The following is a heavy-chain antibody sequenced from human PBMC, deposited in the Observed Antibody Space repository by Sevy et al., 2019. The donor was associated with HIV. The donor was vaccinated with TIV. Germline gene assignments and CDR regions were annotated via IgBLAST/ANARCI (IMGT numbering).Heavy chain of an antibody. J-gene: IGHJ6*02. CDR1: GFTFSSCS. V-gene: IGHV3-21*01. CDR3: ARDRGCTGGVCYVSPSYYYYYGMDV. CDR2: ISSSSSYI. D-gene: IGHD2-8*02. Sequence: GGSLRLSCAASGFTFSSCSMNWVRQAPGKGLEWVSSISSSSSYIYYADSVKGRFTISRDNAKNSLYLQMNSLRAEDTAVYYCARDRGCTGGVCYVSPSYYYYYGMDVWGQGTTVTVSS.